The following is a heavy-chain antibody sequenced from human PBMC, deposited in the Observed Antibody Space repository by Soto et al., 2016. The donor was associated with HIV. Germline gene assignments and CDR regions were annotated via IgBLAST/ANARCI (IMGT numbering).Heavy chain of an antibody. J-gene: IGHJ4*02. CDR2: IIPIFGTA. CDR1: GGTFSSYA. Sequence: QVRLVQSGAEVKKPGSSVKVSCKASGGTFSSYAISWVRQAPGQGLEWMGGIIPIFGTANYAQKFQGRVTITADESTSPAYMELSSLRSEDTAMYYCATRPLYTSRGFDYWGQGTLVTVSS. V-gene: IGHV1-69*13. CDR3: ATRPLYTSRGFDY. D-gene: IGHD6-13*01.